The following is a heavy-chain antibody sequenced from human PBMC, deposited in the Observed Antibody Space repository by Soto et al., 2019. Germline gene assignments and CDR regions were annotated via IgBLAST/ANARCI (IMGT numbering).Heavy chain of an antibody. CDR3: AKGPFGELFLFDY. J-gene: IGHJ4*02. V-gene: IGHV3-23*01. D-gene: IGHD3-10*01. CDR1: GFTFSSYA. CDR2: ISGSGGST. Sequence: SLRLSCAASGFTFSSYAMSWVRQAPGKGLEWVSAISGSGGSTYYADSVKGRFTISRDNSKNTLYLQMNSLRAEDTAVYYCAKGPFGELFLFDYWGQGTLVTVSS.